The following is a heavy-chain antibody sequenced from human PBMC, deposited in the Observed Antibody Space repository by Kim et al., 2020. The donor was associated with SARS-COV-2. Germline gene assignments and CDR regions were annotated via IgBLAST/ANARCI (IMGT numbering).Heavy chain of an antibody. CDR2: ISGSGGST. CDR1: GFTFGTYA. D-gene: IGHD2-2*01. V-gene: IGHV3-23*01. CDR3: ARTRSCSSSSCYVDY. Sequence: GGSLRLSCAASGFTFGTYAMSWGRQAPGKGLEWVSGISGSGGSTYYADSVKGRFTISRDSSKNTLYLQMNSLTADDTALYYCARTRSCSSSSCYVDYWGRGTLVTVSS. J-gene: IGHJ4*02.